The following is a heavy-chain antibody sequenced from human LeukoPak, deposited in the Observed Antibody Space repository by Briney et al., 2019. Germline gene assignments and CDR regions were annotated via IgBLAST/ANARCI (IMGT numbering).Heavy chain of an antibody. D-gene: IGHD1-26*01. CDR2: IHHSGTT. Sequence: PSETLSLTCTVSGGSVSSGSYYWSWTRQPPGKGLEWIGNIHHSGTTNYSPSLKSRVTISVDTSKNQFFLNLTSVTAADTAVYYCARGRLGATYWGQGTLVTVSS. J-gene: IGHJ4*02. CDR1: GGSVSSGSYY. V-gene: IGHV4-61*01. CDR3: ARGRLGATY.